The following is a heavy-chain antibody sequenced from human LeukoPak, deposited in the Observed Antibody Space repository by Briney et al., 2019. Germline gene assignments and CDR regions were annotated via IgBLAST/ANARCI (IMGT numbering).Heavy chain of an antibody. Sequence: ASVKVSCKASGYTFTSYYMHWVRRAPGQGLEWMGIINPSGGSTSYAQKFQGRVTMTRDTSTSTVYMELSSLRSEDTAVYYCARDPIVATRYYYYYGMDVWGQGTTVTVSS. D-gene: IGHD5-12*01. V-gene: IGHV1-46*01. CDR2: INPSGGST. CDR1: GYTFTSYY. J-gene: IGHJ6*02. CDR3: ARDPIVATRYYYYYGMDV.